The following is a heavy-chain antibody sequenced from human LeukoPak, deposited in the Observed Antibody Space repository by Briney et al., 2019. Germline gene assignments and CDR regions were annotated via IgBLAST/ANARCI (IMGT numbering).Heavy chain of an antibody. CDR3: AKDQGDLRYSSSWYYFDY. CDR2: ISGSGGST. J-gene: IGHJ4*02. D-gene: IGHD6-13*01. Sequence: GGSLRLSCAGSGFTFSSYAMSWVRPAPGRGLEWVSAISGSGGSTYNADSVKGGFTISRDNSKNTLYLQMSSLRAEDTAVYYCAKDQGDLRYSSSWYYFDYWGQGTLVTVSS. V-gene: IGHV3-23*01. CDR1: GFTFSSYA.